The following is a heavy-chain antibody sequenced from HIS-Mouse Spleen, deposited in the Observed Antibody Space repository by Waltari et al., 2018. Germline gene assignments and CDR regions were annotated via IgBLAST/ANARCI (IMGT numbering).Heavy chain of an antibody. J-gene: IGHJ4*02. D-gene: IGHD1-26*01. CDR2: ISWNSGSI. V-gene: IGHV3-9*01. CDR1: GFTFADYA. CDR3: AKVSGSYAY. Sequence: EVQLVESGGGLVQPGRSLRLSCAASGFTFADYAMHWVRQAPGKGLEWVSGISWNSGSIGYADSVKGRFTISRDNAKNSLYLQMNSLRAEDTALYYCAKVSGSYAYWGQGTLVTVSS.